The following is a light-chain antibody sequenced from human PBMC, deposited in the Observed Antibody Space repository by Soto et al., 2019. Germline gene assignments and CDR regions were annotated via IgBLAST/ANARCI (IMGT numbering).Light chain of an antibody. J-gene: IGLJ2*01. Sequence: SYELTQPPSVSVSPGQTARITCSGDALPKQYAYWYQQKPGQAPVLVIYKDSERPSGIPERFSGSSSGTTVTLTISGVQAEAEYDYHCQSADSSGTEGVFGGGTKLTVL. CDR1: ALPKQY. V-gene: IGLV3-25*03. CDR2: KDS. CDR3: QSADSSGTEGV.